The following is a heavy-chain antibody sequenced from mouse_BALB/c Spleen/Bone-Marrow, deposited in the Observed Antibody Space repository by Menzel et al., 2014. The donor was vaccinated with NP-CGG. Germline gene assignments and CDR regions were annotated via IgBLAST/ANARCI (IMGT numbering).Heavy chain of an antibody. Sequence: EVNVVESGGGLVQPGGSLRLSCATSGFTFTDYYMSWVRQPPGKALEWLGFIRNKANGYTTEYSASVKGRFTISRDNSQSILYLQMNTLRAEDSATYYCARDYGNYVRFVYWGQGTLVTVSA. CDR3: ARDYGNYVRFVY. CDR2: IRNKANGYTT. CDR1: GFTFTDYY. V-gene: IGHV7-3*02. D-gene: IGHD2-1*01. J-gene: IGHJ3*01.